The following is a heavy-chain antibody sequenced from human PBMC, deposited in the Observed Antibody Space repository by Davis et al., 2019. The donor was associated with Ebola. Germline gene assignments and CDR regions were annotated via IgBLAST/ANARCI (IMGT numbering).Heavy chain of an antibody. D-gene: IGHD3-10*01. J-gene: IGHJ6*02. CDR3: AKDSLTRYYYGSGSPSGMDV. Sequence: PGGSLRLSCAASGFTFSSYAMSWVRQAPGKGLGWVSAISGSGGSTYYADSVKGRFTISRDNSKNTLYLQMNSLRAEDTAVYYCAKDSLTRYYYGSGSPSGMDVWGQGTTVTVSS. V-gene: IGHV3-23*01. CDR2: ISGSGGST. CDR1: GFTFSSYA.